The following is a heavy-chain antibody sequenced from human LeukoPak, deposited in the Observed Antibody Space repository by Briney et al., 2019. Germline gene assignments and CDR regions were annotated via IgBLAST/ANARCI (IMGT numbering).Heavy chain of an antibody. J-gene: IGHJ4*02. CDR1: GFTFSDYY. CDR3: AKGGYGDYLDYFDY. V-gene: IGHV3-11*04. D-gene: IGHD4-17*01. CDR2: ISSSSTTI. Sequence: GGSLRLSCAASGFTFSDYYMSWIRQAPGKGLEWVSYISSSSTTIYYADSVKGRFTISRDNSKNTLYLQMNSLRAEDTAVYYCAKGGYGDYLDYFDYWGQGTLVTVSS.